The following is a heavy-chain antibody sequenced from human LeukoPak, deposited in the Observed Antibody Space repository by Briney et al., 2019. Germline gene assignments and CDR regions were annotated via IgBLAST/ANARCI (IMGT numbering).Heavy chain of an antibody. Sequence: GGSLRLSCAASGFTFSSYSMNWFRQAPGKGLEWVSYISSSSSTIYYADSAKGRFTISRDNAKNSLYLQMNSLRAEDTAVYYCARSGSYAFDYWGQGTLVTVSS. D-gene: IGHD1-26*01. J-gene: IGHJ4*02. CDR2: ISSSSSTI. V-gene: IGHV3-48*01. CDR1: GFTFSSYS. CDR3: ARSGSYAFDY.